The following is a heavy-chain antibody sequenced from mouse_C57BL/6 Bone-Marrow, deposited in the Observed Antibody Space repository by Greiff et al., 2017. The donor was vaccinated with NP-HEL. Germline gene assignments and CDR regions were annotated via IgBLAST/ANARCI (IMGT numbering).Heavy chain of an antibody. V-gene: IGHV1-64*01. D-gene: IGHD2-2*01. CDR2: IHPNSGST. CDR3: ARVGYDRYYIDY. Sequence: QVQLQQPGAELVKPGASVKLSCKASGYTFTSYWMHWVKQRPGQGLEWIGMIHPNSGSTNYNEKFKSKATLTVDKSSSTAYMQLSSLTSEDSAVYYCARVGYDRYYIDYWGQGTTLTVSS. CDR1: GYTFTSYW. J-gene: IGHJ2*01.